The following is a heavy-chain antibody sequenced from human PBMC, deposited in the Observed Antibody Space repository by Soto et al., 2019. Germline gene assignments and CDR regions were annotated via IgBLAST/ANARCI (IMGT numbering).Heavy chain of an antibody. CDR1: GYTFTSYD. CDR3: ASGFRVKSYYYYGMDV. V-gene: IGHV1-8*01. CDR2: MNPNSGNT. J-gene: IGHJ6*02. Sequence: ASVKVSCKASGYTFTSYDINWVRQATGQGLEWMGWMNPNSGNTGYAQKFQGRVTMTRNTSISTAYMELSSLRSEDTAVYYCASGFRVKSYYYYGMDVWGQGTTVTVSS.